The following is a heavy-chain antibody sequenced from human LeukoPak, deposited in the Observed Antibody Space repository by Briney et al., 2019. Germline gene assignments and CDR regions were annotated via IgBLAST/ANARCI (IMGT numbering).Heavy chain of an antibody. D-gene: IGHD3-22*01. Sequence: ASVKVSCKPSGYTFIDHYLHWVRQAPGQGLESLGWIDPDTGDTNYPQKFQGRLTMTRDTSSSTAYMELNRLRSDDTAVYYCARAGHDSNSGGYDFWGLGTLVTVSS. V-gene: IGHV1-2*02. CDR1: GYTFIDHY. J-gene: IGHJ4*02. CDR2: IDPDTGDT. CDR3: ARAGHDSNSGGYDF.